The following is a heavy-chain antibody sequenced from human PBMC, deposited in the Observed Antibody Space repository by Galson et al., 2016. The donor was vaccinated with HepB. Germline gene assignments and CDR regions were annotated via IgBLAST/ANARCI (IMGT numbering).Heavy chain of an antibody. J-gene: IGHJ4*02. D-gene: IGHD2/OR15-2a*01. Sequence: SLRLSCAASGFTFNKYGMHWVRQAPGKGLEWVAADSVHGGRKWYADSVKGRFTISRDNPNNMLFLQMSSLRADDTAVYYCAKREEYCPPVGCSVDYWGQGTLVSGSS. CDR1: GFTFNKYG. CDR3: AKREEYCPPVGCSVDY. CDR2: DSVHGGRK. V-gene: IGHV3-30*18.